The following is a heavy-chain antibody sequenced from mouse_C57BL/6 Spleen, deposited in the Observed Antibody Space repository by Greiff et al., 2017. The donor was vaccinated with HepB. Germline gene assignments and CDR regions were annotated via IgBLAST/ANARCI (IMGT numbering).Heavy chain of an antibody. V-gene: IGHV5-9*01. CDR2: ISGGGGNT. D-gene: IGHD1-1*02. CDR3: ARHYGSYFAY. J-gene: IGHJ3*01. Sequence: EVQLVESGGGLVKPGGSLKLSCAASGFTFSSYTMSWVRQTPEKRLEWVATISGGGGNTYYPDSVKGRFTISRDNAKNTLYLQMSSLRSEDTALYYCARHYGSYFAYWGQGTLVTVSA. CDR1: GFTFSSYT.